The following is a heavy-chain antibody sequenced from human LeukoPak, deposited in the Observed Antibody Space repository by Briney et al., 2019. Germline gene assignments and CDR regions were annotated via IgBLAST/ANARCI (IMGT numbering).Heavy chain of an antibody. D-gene: IGHD3-10*01. Sequence: SETLSLTCTVSGGSISSSSYYWGWLRQPPGKGLEWIGSIYYSGSTYYNPSLKSRVTISVDTSKNQLSLKLSSVTAADTAVYYCARDRSYYGSGSYYNENPWGQGTLVTVSS. J-gene: IGHJ5*02. CDR1: GGSISSSSYY. CDR2: IYYSGST. V-gene: IGHV4-39*07. CDR3: ARDRSYYGSGSYYNENP.